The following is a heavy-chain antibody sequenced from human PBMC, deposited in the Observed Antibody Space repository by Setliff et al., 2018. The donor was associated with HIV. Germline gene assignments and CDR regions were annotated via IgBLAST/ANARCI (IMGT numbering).Heavy chain of an antibody. CDR2: IYPGDSDT. CDR1: GYSFTSYW. CDR3: ARQGRAPDDAFDI. J-gene: IGHJ3*02. Sequence: PGESLKISCKGSGYSFTSYWIDWVRQMPGKGLEWMGIIYPGDSDTRYSPSFQGQVTISADKSISTAYLQWSSLKASDTAIYYCARQGRAPDDAFDIWGQGTMVTVSS. V-gene: IGHV5-51*01.